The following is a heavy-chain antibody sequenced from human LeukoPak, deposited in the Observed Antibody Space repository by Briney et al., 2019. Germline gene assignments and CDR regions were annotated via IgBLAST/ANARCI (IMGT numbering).Heavy chain of an antibody. CDR3: ARGLRSSGLKNFQH. CDR2: MNPNSGNT. V-gene: IGHV1-8*01. CDR1: GYAFTSYD. Sequence: GASVKVSCKASGYAFTSYDINWVRQATGQGLEWMGWMNPNSGNTGYAQKFQGRVTMTRNTSISTAYMELSSLRSEDTAVYYCARGLRSSGLKNFQHWGQGTLVTVSS. D-gene: IGHD6-19*01. J-gene: IGHJ1*01.